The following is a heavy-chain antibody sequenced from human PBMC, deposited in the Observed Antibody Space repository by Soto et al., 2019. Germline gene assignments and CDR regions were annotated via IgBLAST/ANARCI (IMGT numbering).Heavy chain of an antibody. D-gene: IGHD3-22*01. CDR2: INWNGGST. V-gene: IGHV3-20*04. Sequence: GGSLRLSCAASGFTFDDYGMNWVRQAPGKRLEWVSGINWNGGSTSYADSVKGRFTISRDNAKNSLYLQMNSLRAEDTALYYCARDRRGYYYDSSGYRLFDYWGQGTLVTVSS. CDR3: ARDRRGYYYDSSGYRLFDY. CDR1: GFTFDDYG. J-gene: IGHJ4*02.